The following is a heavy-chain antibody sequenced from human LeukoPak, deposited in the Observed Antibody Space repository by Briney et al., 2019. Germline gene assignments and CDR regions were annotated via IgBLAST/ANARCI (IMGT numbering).Heavy chain of an antibody. CDR1: GFSLSTGRMG. CDR2: IYWDDDK. V-gene: IGHV2-5*02. J-gene: IGHJ3*02. Sequence: GSGPTLVKPTQTPTLTCTFSGFSLSTGRMGVGWIRQPPGKALEWLALIYWDDDKRYSPSLKSRLTITKDTSKNLVVLTMTNMDPVDTATYYCARICSSSNCYRSAFDIWGQGTMVTVSS. D-gene: IGHD2-2*01. CDR3: ARICSSSNCYRSAFDI.